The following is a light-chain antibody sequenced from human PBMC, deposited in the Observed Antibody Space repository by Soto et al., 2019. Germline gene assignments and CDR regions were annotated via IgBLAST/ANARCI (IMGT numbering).Light chain of an antibody. CDR1: QSVNTN. J-gene: IGKJ3*01. CDR2: GAS. CDR3: QQRANWPPFT. V-gene: IGKV3-15*01. Sequence: EIEMTQSPATLSVSPGERATLSCRASQSVNTNLAWYQQKPGQAPRLLIYGASTRAPGIPARFSGSGSGTEFTLTVSSLQSEDFAVYYCQQRANWPPFTFGPGTRVDI.